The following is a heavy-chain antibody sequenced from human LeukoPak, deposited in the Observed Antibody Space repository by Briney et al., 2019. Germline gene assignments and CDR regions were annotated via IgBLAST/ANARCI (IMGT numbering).Heavy chain of an antibody. D-gene: IGHD6-13*01. CDR1: GGSISSYY. CDR2: IYYSGST. J-gene: IGHJ3*02. CDR3: ARTRAIAAADAFDI. V-gene: IGHV4-59*12. Sequence: SETLSLTCTVSGGSISSYYWSWIRQPPGKGLEWIGYIYYSGSTNYNPSLKSRVTMSVDTSKNQFSLKLSSVTAADTAVYYCARTRAIAAADAFDIWGQGTMVTVSS.